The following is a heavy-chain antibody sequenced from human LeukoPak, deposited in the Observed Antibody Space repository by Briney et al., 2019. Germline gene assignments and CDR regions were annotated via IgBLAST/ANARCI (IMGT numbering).Heavy chain of an antibody. Sequence: PGGSLRLSCAASGFTVSSNYMSWVRQAPGKGLEWVSVIYSGGSTYYADSVKGRFTISRDNSKNTLYLQMNSLRAEDTAVYYCARCQKWEQPSYYYGMDVWGQGTTVTVSS. V-gene: IGHV3-66*02. CDR2: IYSGGST. CDR3: ARCQKWEQPSYYYGMDV. J-gene: IGHJ6*02. CDR1: GFTVSSNY. D-gene: IGHD1-26*01.